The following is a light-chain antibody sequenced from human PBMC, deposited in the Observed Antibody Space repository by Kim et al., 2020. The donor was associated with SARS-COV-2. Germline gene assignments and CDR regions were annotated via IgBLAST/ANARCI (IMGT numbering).Light chain of an antibody. Sequence: DIQMTQSPSSLSASVGDRVTITCRASQGIRSNLAWFQQKPGKAPKRLIYTTSNLQSGVPSRFSGSGSGTEFTLTISNLQPEDFATYFCLQHDDYPRTFGQGTKLEI. CDR1: QGIRSN. CDR3: LQHDDYPRT. V-gene: IGKV1-17*02. CDR2: TTS. J-gene: IGKJ2*01.